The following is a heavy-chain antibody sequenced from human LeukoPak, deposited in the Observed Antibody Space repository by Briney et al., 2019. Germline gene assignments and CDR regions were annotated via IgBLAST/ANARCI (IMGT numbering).Heavy chain of an antibody. CDR1: GFTLSSYG. J-gene: IGHJ4*02. CDR2: IRYDKNNK. D-gene: IGHD3-22*01. Sequence: PGGSLRLSCAASGFTLSSYGMHWVRQAPGKGLEWVAFIRYDKNNKYYADSVKGRFTISRDNSKNTLYLQMNSLRAEDTAVYYCAKDLLSYYDSSGYAPGFDYWGQGTLVTVSS. CDR3: AKDLLSYYDSSGYAPGFDY. V-gene: IGHV3-30*02.